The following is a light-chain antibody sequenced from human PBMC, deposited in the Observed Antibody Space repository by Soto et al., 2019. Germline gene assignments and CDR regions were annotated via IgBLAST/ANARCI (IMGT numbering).Light chain of an antibody. J-gene: IGKJ1*01. CDR1: QGISSA. Sequence: AIQLTQSPSSLSASVGDRVTITCRASQGISSALAWYQQKPGKAPKLLIYDASSLESGVPSRFSGSGSGTDFTLSISSLQPEDFATYSCQQFRTFGQGTKVEIK. CDR3: QQFRT. CDR2: DAS. V-gene: IGKV1-13*02.